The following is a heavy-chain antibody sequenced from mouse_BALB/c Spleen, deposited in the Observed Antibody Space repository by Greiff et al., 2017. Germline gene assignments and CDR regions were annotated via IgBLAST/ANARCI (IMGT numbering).Heavy chain of an antibody. J-gene: IGHJ4*01. V-gene: IGHV1S56*01. D-gene: IGHD1-1*01. CDR2: IYPGNVNT. CDR1: GYTFTSYY. CDR3: ARREAYYGSSHYYAMDY. Sequence: QVQLKESGPELVKPGASVRISCKASGYTFTSYYIHWVKQRPGQGLEWIGWIYPGNVNTKYNEKFKGKATLTADKSSSTAYMQLSSLTSEDSAVYFCARREAYYGSSHYYAMDYWGQGTSVTVSS.